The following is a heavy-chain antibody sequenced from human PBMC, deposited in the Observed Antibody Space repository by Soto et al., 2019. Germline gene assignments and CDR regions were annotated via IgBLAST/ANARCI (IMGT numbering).Heavy chain of an antibody. Sequence: QVQLVESGGGVVQPGRSLRLSCAPSGFTFSSYAMHWVRQAPGKGLEWVAVISYDGSNKYYADSVKGGFTISRDNSKNTLYLQMNSLRGEDTAVYYCARDHRTVTLDYWGQGTLVTVSS. J-gene: IGHJ4*02. CDR3: ARDHRTVTLDY. V-gene: IGHV3-30-3*01. D-gene: IGHD4-17*01. CDR1: GFTFSSYA. CDR2: ISYDGSNK.